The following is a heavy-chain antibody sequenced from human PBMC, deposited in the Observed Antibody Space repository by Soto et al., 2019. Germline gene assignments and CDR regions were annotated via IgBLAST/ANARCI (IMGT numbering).Heavy chain of an antibody. CDR3: AREMGYSGSSLDY. J-gene: IGHJ4*02. CDR1: GFTFSSYA. D-gene: IGHD1-26*01. Sequence: QVQLVESGGGVVKPGRSLRLSCAASGFTFSSYAMHWVRQAPGKGLEWVAVISYDGSNKYYADSVKGRFTIFRDNSKNTLYLQMNSLRAEDTAVYYWAREMGYSGSSLDYWGQGTLVTVSS. CDR2: ISYDGSNK. V-gene: IGHV3-30-3*01.